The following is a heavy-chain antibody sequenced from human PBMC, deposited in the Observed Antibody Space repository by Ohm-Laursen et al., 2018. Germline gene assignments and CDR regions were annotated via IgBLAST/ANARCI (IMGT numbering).Heavy chain of an antibody. Sequence: GSSAKASCTASGYTLSSYGISWVRQAPGQGLEWMGWLSPFNGNTQYAQKFQGRVTLTTDTSTSTVYMELRSLISDDTAVYYWARVSYHWPLGPYYYGMDVWGQGTTVTVSS. CDR1: GYTLSSYG. CDR2: LSPFNGNT. D-gene: IGHD2-2*01. CDR3: ARVSYHWPLGPYYYGMDV. J-gene: IGHJ6*02. V-gene: IGHV1-18*01.